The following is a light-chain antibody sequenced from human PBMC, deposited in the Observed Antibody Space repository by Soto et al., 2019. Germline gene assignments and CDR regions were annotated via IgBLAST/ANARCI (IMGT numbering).Light chain of an antibody. CDR1: QSISSW. CDR2: DAS. Sequence: DIQMTQSPSTLSASVGDRVTITCRASQSISSWLAWYQQKPGKAPKLLIYDASSLESGVPSRFRGSGSGTEFTLTISRLQPDDFATYYCQQYNSYSPLTFGGGTKVEIK. J-gene: IGKJ4*01. CDR3: QQYNSYSPLT. V-gene: IGKV1-5*01.